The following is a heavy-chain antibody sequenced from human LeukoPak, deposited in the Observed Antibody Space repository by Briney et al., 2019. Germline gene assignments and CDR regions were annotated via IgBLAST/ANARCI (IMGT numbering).Heavy chain of an antibody. CDR3: ARDFSYGSSWDYFDY. J-gene: IGHJ4*02. D-gene: IGHD6-13*01. CDR1: GGSISTYY. V-gene: IGHV4-59*01. CDR2: IYYRGIT. Sequence: SETLSLTCTVSGGSISTYYWSWIRQPPEKGLEWIGYIYYRGITTYNPSLKSRVTISVDTSKNQFSLKLSPVTAADTAVYFCARDFSYGSSWDYFDYWGQGILVSVSS.